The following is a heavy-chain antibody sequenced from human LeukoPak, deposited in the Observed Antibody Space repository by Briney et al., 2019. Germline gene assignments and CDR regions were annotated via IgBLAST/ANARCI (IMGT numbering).Heavy chain of an antibody. CDR2: IFYSGST. J-gene: IGHJ3*02. D-gene: IGHD1-14*01. V-gene: IGHV4-39*07. CDR3: ARDRISINALDM. Sequence: PSETLSLTCTVSGGSISSSSYYWGWIRQPPGKGLEWIGNIFYSGSTYYNPSLKSRVTISVDTSKNQFSLKLSSVTAADTAVYYCARDRISINALDMWGQGTMVTVSS. CDR1: GGSISSSSYY.